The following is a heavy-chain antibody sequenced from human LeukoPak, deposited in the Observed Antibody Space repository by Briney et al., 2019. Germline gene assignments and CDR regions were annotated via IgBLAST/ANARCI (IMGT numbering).Heavy chain of an antibody. Sequence: SQTLSLTCTVSGGSISSGSYYWSWIRQPAGKGLEWIGRIYTSGSTNYNPSLKSRVTISVDTSKNQFSLKLSSVTAADTAVYYCAFGSGYPDYFDHWGQGTLVTVSS. CDR3: AFGSGYPDYFDH. CDR1: GGSISSGSYY. J-gene: IGHJ4*02. D-gene: IGHD3-22*01. V-gene: IGHV4-61*02. CDR2: IYTSGST.